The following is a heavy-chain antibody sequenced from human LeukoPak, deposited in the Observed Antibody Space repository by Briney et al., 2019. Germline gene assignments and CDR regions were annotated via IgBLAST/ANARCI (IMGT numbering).Heavy chain of an antibody. Sequence: SETLSLTCTVSGGSISSYSWSWIRQPAGKGLEWIGRIYSSGSTNYNPSLKSRVTMSVDTSKNQFSLKLSSVTAADTAVYYCVRDERGSGWSFDNWGQGTLVTVSS. CDR1: GGSISSYS. CDR3: VRDERGSGWSFDN. J-gene: IGHJ4*02. D-gene: IGHD6-19*01. CDR2: IYSSGST. V-gene: IGHV4-4*07.